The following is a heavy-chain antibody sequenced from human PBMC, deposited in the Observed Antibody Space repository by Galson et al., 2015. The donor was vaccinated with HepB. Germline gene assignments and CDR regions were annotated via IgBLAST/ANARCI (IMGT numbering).Heavy chain of an antibody. D-gene: IGHD3-16*01. CDR1: GFTFSSYS. CDR2: ISSSSSYI. V-gene: IGHV3-21*01. J-gene: IGHJ6*03. CDR3: ARTVDKLRYYYYMDV. Sequence: SLRLSCAASGFTFSSYSMNWVRQAPGKRLEWVSSISSSSSYIYYADSVKGRFTISRDNAKNSLYLQMNSLRAEDTAVYYCARTVDKLRYYYYMDVWGKGTTDTVSS.